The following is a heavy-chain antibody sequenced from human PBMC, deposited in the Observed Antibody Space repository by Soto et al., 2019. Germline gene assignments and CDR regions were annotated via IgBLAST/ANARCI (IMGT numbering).Heavy chain of an antibody. J-gene: IGHJ5*02. V-gene: IGHV3-23*01. CDR2: ISGSGGST. CDR1: GFTFSSYA. D-gene: IGHD3-22*01. Sequence: EVQLLESGGGLVQPGGSLRLSCAASGFTFSSYAMSWVRQAPGKGLEWVSAISGSGGSTYYADSVKGRFTISRDNSKNTLYLQMNSLRAEDTAVYYCEKARDDSSALTPFDPWGQGTLVTVSS. CDR3: EKARDDSSALTPFDP.